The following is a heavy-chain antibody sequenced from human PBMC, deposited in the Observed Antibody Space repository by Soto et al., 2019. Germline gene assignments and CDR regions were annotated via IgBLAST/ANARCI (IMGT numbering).Heavy chain of an antibody. D-gene: IGHD3-3*01. J-gene: IGHJ3*02. Sequence: GGSLRLSCAASGFTVSSNYMSWVRQAPGKGLEWVSVIYSGGSTYYADSVKGRFTISRDNSKNTLYLQMNSLRAEDTAVYYCARRGADFWSGYAFDIWGQGTMVTVSS. V-gene: IGHV3-66*04. CDR2: IYSGGST. CDR3: ARRGADFWSGYAFDI. CDR1: GFTVSSNY.